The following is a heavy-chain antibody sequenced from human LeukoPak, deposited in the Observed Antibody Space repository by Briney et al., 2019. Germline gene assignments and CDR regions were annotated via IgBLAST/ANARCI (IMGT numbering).Heavy chain of an antibody. CDR1: GFTVSSNY. J-gene: IGHJ4*02. V-gene: IGHV3-53*05. Sequence: GGSLRLSCAASGFTVSSNYMSWVRQAPGKGLEWVSVIYSGGSTYYADSVKGRFTISRDNSKNTLYLQMNSLRAEDTAVYYCAKDGAIAVAGPPHYWGQGTLVTVSS. D-gene: IGHD6-19*01. CDR2: IYSGGST. CDR3: AKDGAIAVAGPPHY.